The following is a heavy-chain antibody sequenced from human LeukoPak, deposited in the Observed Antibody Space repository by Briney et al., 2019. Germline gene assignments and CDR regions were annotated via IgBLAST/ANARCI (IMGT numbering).Heavy chain of an antibody. CDR2: INHSGST. J-gene: IGHJ4*02. CDR1: GGSFSGYY. V-gene: IGHV4-34*01. D-gene: IGHD2-15*01. Sequence: SSETLSLTCAVYGGSFSGYYWSWIRQPPGKGLEWIGEINHSGSTNYNPSLKSRVTISVDTSKNQFSLKLSSVTAADTAVYYCAGGQDCSGGSCYHNFDYWGQGTLVTVSS. CDR3: AGGQDCSGGSCYHNFDY.